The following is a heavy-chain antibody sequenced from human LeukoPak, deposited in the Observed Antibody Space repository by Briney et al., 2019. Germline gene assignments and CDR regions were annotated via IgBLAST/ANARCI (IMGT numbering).Heavy chain of an antibody. J-gene: IGHJ3*02. Sequence: AASVKVSCKASGYTFTSYGISWVRQATGQGLEWMGWMNPNSGNTGYAQKFQGRVTITRNTSISTAYMELSSLRSEDTAVYYCARGARASGSGSYPACFDIWGQGTMVTVSS. CDR1: GYTFTSYG. V-gene: IGHV1-8*03. CDR2: MNPNSGNT. D-gene: IGHD3-10*01. CDR3: ARGARASGSGSYPACFDI.